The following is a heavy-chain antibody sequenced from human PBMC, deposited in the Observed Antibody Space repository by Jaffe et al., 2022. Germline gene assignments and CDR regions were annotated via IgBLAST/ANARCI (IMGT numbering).Heavy chain of an antibody. CDR2: IRSKAYGGTT. D-gene: IGHD6-13*01. J-gene: IGHJ6*03. V-gene: IGHV3-49*03. Sequence: EVQLVESGGGLVQPGRSLRLSCTASGFTFGDYAMSWFRQAPGKGLEWVGFIRSKAYGGTTEYAASVKGRFTISRDDSKSIAYLQMNSLKTEDTAVYYCTSNSSSWYYYYYYYMDVWGKGTTVTVSS. CDR3: TSNSSSWYYYYYYYMDV. CDR1: GFTFGDYA.